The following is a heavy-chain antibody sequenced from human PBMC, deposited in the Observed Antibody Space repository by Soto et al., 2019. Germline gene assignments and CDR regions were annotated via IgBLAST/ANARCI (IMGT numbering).Heavy chain of an antibody. V-gene: IGHV5-51*01. J-gene: IGHJ3*02. CDR3: ARITFGGVIVIPDSAFDI. CDR2: IYPGDSDT. CDR1: GYSFTSYW. Sequence: GESLKISCKGSGYSFTSYWIGWVRQMPGKGLEWMGIIYPGDSDTRYSPSFQGQVTISADKSISTAYLQWSSLKASDTAMYYCARITFGGVIVIPDSAFDIWGQGTMVTVSS. D-gene: IGHD3-16*02.